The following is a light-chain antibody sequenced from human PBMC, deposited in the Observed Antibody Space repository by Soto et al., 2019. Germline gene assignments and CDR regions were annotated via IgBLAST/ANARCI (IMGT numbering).Light chain of an antibody. CDR3: QQRSNWPPFT. V-gene: IGKV3-11*01. J-gene: IGKJ3*01. CDR1: RSVSRY. CDR2: DAS. Sequence: EIVLTQSPATLSLSPGERAILSCRSSRSVSRYLAWYQQKPGQAPRLLIFDASNRATGIPARFSGSGSGTEFTLTISSLEPEDFAVYYCQQRSNWPPFTFGPGTKVDIK.